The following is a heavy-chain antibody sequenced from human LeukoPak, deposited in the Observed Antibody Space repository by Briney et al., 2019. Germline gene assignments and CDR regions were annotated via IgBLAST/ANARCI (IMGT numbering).Heavy chain of an antibody. CDR2: ISSSGSTI. Sequence: GGSLRLSCAASGFTFSDYYMSWIRQAPGKGLEWVSYISSSGSTIYYADSVKGRFTISRHNAKNSLYLQMNSLRAEDTAVYYCARGYDFWSGYARGIDAFDIWGQGTMVTVSS. CDR1: GFTFSDYY. J-gene: IGHJ3*02. CDR3: ARGYDFWSGYARGIDAFDI. D-gene: IGHD3-3*01. V-gene: IGHV3-11*01.